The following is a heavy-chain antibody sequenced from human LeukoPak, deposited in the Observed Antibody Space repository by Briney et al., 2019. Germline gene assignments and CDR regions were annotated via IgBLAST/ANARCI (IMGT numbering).Heavy chain of an antibody. V-gene: IGHV3-74*01. J-gene: IGHJ4*02. CDR2: INSDGSST. D-gene: IGHD2-15*01. CDR1: GFTFSSYW. Sequence: GGSLRLSCAASGFTFSSYWMHWVRQAPGKGLVWVSRINSDGSSTYYADSVKGRFTISGDNSKNTLYLQMNSLRAEDTAVYYCAKDLGYCSGGSCPPSHYWGQGTLVTVSS. CDR3: AKDLGYCSGGSCPPSHY.